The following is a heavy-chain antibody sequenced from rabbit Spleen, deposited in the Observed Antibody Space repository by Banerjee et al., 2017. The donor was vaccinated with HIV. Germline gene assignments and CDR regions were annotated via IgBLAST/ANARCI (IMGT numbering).Heavy chain of an antibody. V-gene: IGHV1S40*01. CDR1: GFSFSSRYY. D-gene: IGHD1-1*01. J-gene: IGHJ4*01. Sequence: QSLEESGGGLVQPEGSLTLTCTASGFSFSSRYYMCWVRQAPGKGLEWIGCIGSGATGNTYYASWAKGRFTISKTSSTTLTLQMTSLTAADTATYFCARDLVGVIGWNFYLWGPGTLVTVS. CDR3: ARDLVGVIGWNFYL. CDR2: IGSGATGNT.